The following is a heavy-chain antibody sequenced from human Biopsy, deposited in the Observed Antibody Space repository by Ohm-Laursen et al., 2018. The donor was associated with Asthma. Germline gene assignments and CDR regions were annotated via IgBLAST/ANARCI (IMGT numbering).Heavy chain of an antibody. D-gene: IGHD2-2*01. Sequence: SAKVSCKSLGGTFNTYVIGWVRQAPGQGLEWMGGINTVFGTTTYPQKFQDRVTITADDSTSTVYMELSSLRSEDTAVYYCARKAGSCISRTCYSLDFWGQGTLVTVAS. CDR1: GGTFNTYV. CDR2: INTVFGTT. CDR3: ARKAGSCISRTCYSLDF. J-gene: IGHJ4*02. V-gene: IGHV1-69*13.